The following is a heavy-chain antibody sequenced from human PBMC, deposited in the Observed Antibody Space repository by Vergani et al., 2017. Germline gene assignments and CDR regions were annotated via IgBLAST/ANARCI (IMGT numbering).Heavy chain of an antibody. J-gene: IGHJ3*02. CDR1: GFRVTTYY. V-gene: IGHV3-66*02. Sequence: VELLESGGGLAQPGGSLRVSCSASGFRVTTYYMSWVRQAPGKGLEWVSVIKSDGRTSYAESVRGRFTISRDTSRNAVYLQMNILRVEDTGVYYCARDRVHFWSGYYPRHDAFDIWGQGTMVTVSS. CDR2: IKSDGRT. CDR3: ARDRVHFWSGYYPRHDAFDI. D-gene: IGHD3-3*02.